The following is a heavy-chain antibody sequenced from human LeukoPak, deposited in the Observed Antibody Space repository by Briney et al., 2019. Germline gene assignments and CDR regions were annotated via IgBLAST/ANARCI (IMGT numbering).Heavy chain of an antibody. CDR1: GGSISSYY. J-gene: IGHJ4*02. CDR2: IYYSGST. D-gene: IGHD3-10*01. CDR3: ARSAFYGSGSYTPYYFDY. Sequence: SETLSLTCTVSGGSISSYYWSWIRQPPGKGLEWIGYIYYSGSTNYNPSLKSRVTISVDTSKNQFSLKLSSVTAADTAVYYCARSAFYGSGSYTPYYFDYWGQGTLVTVSS. V-gene: IGHV4-59*01.